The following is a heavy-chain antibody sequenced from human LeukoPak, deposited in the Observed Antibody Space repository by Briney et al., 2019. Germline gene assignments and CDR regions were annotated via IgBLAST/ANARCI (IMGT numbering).Heavy chain of an antibody. CDR2: FRNKANSYTT. D-gene: IGHD1-1*01. CDR1: GFTFSDHY. V-gene: IGHV3-72*01. CDR3: ARGPSISTTHTAYYYGMDV. Sequence: GGSLRLSCAVSGFTFSDHYMDWVRQAPGKGLEWVCRFRNKANSYTTEYAASVKGRFSISRDESENLVYLQRNSLKTEDTAVYYCARGPSISTTHTAYYYGMDVWGKGTTVTVSS. J-gene: IGHJ6*04.